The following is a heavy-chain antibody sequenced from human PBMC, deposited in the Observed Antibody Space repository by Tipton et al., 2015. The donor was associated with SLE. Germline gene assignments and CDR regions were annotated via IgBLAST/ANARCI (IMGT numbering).Heavy chain of an antibody. CDR2: ISDSGSNT. J-gene: IGHJ4*02. CDR3: AKDLMRPSSGYSL. Sequence: GSLRLSCAASGFTFSNYAMSWVRQAPGKGLEWISSISDSGSNTHYTDSVKGRFTISRDNSKNTLYLQMNSLRGDDTAVYFCAKDLMRPSSGYSLWGQGTLVTVSS. D-gene: IGHD3-22*01. V-gene: IGHV3-23*01. CDR1: GFTFSNYA.